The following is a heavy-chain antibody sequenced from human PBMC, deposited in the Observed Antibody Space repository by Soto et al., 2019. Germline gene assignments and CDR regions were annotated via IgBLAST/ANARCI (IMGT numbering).Heavy chain of an antibody. J-gene: IGHJ5*02. Sequence: ASVKVSCKASGYTFTSYAISWVRQAPGQGLEWMGWISAYNGNTNYAQKLQGRVTMTTDTSTSTAYMELRSLRSDDTAVYYCARDSAYYDFWSGNWFDPWGQGTLVTVSS. CDR2: ISAYNGNT. CDR1: GYTFTSYA. D-gene: IGHD3-3*01. CDR3: ARDSAYYDFWSGNWFDP. V-gene: IGHV1-18*01.